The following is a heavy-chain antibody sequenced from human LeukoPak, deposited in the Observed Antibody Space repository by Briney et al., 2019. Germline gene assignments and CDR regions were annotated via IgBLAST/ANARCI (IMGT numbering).Heavy chain of an antibody. CDR1: GFTFSSYE. CDR2: ISSSGSTI. J-gene: IGHJ3*02. V-gene: IGHV3-48*03. Sequence: QPGGSLRLSCAASGFTFSSYEMNWVRQAPGKGLEWVSYISSSGSTIYYADSVKGRFTISRDNAKNSLYLQMNSLRAEDTAVYYCASDRDGLDAFDIWGQGTMVTVSS. CDR3: ASDRDGLDAFDI. D-gene: IGHD5-24*01.